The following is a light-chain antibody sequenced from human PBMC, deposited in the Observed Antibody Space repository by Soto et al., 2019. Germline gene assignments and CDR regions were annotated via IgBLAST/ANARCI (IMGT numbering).Light chain of an antibody. CDR3: ASWDDTLNVAV. CDR2: GNN. J-gene: IGLJ7*01. Sequence: QAVLTQSPSASGTPGQRVTISCSGSSSNIGSNTVNWYQQLPGTAPKLLIYGNNERPSGVPDRFSGSKSGTSGSLAISGLQSEDEADYYCASWDDTLNVAVFGGGTQLTVL. CDR1: SSNIGSNT. V-gene: IGLV1-44*01.